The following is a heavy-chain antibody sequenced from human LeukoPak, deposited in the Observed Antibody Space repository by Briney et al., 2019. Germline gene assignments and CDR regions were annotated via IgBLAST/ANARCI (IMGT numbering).Heavy chain of an antibody. Sequence: SQTLSLTCTVSGGFISSGGYYWNWIRQPAGKGLEWIGRIYTSGSTNYNPSLKSRVTMSVDTSKNQFSLKLSSVTAADTAVYYCASRYSGSYYGYFDYWGQGTLVTVSS. D-gene: IGHD1-26*01. J-gene: IGHJ4*02. V-gene: IGHV4-61*02. CDR3: ASRYSGSYYGYFDY. CDR2: IYTSGST. CDR1: GGFISSGGYY.